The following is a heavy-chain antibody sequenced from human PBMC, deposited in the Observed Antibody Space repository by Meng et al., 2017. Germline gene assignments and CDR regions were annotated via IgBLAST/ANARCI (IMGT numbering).Heavy chain of an antibody. Sequence: ASVKVSCKASGGTFSSYAISWVRQAPGQGLEWMGWISAYNGNTNYAQKLQGRVTMTTDTSTSTAYMELRSLRSDDTAVYYCARERDIVLMTYYYYGMDVWGQGTTVTVSS. CDR3: ARERDIVLMTYYYYGMDV. D-gene: IGHD2-8*01. CDR1: GGTFSSYA. V-gene: IGHV1-18*01. J-gene: IGHJ6*02. CDR2: ISAYNGNT.